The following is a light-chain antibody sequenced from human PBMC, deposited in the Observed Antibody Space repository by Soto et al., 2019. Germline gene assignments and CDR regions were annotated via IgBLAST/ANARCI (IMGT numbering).Light chain of an antibody. CDR2: ASS. V-gene: IGKV3-20*01. CDR3: QQYGLSPRT. CDR1: QSVSRSY. J-gene: IGKJ1*01. Sequence: EIVLTQSPGTLSLSPGERATLSCRASQSVSRSYLAWYQQKPGQAPRLFIYASSIRATGIPDRFSGSGSGTDFTLTISRLEPEDFAVYYCQQYGLSPRTFGRGTKVEIK.